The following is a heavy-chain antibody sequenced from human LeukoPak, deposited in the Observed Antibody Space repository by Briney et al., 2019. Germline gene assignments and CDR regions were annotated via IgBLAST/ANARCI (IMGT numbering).Heavy chain of an antibody. CDR3: AREVVELGALDY. CDR2: INPNSGGT. D-gene: IGHD7-27*01. J-gene: IGHJ4*02. V-gene: IGHV1-2*02. Sequence: GGSVKVSCKASGYTFTGYYMHWVRQAPGQGLEWTGWINPNSGGTNYAQKFQGRVTMTRDTSISTAYMELSRLRSDDTAVYYCAREVVELGALDYWGQGTLVTVSS. CDR1: GYTFTGYY.